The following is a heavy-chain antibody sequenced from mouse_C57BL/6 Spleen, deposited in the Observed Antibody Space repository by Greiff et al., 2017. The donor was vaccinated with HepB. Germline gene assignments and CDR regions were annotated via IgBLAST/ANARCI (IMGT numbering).Heavy chain of an antibody. CDR1: GYSITSGYY. V-gene: IGHV3-6*01. CDR2: ISYDGSN. CDR3: ARDWPITTVVAGGFDY. J-gene: IGHJ2*01. D-gene: IGHD1-1*01. Sequence: ESGPGLVKPSQSLSLTCSVTGYSITSGYYWNWIRQFPGNKLEWMGYISYDGSNNYNPSLKNRISITRDTSKNQFFLKLNSVTTEDTATYYCARDWPITTVVAGGFDYWGQGTTLTVSS.